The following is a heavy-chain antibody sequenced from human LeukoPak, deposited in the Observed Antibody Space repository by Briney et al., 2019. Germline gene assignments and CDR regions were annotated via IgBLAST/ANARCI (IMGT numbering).Heavy chain of an antibody. CDR1: GYTLTSYD. Sequence: SVKVSCKASGYTLTSYDINWVRQATGQGLEWMGWMNPNSGNTGYAQKFQGRVTITRNTSISTAYMELSSLRSEDTAVYYCAREGNSGSYYFDYWGQGTLVTVSS. D-gene: IGHD4-23*01. J-gene: IGHJ4*02. CDR3: AREGNSGSYYFDY. V-gene: IGHV1-8*03. CDR2: MNPNSGNT.